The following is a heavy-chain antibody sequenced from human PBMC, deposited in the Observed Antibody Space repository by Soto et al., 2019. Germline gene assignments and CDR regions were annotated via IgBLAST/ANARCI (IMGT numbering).Heavy chain of an antibody. Sequence: SVKVSCKASEGSFRDYVISWVRQGPGQGLDWMGGIIPSLGAARYAQRFEGRVRITADGSTSTAFMEVTSLRSEDTAVYYCARGERAVANRVGMDVWGQGTSVTVSS. J-gene: IGHJ6*02. V-gene: IGHV1-69*13. CDR3: ARGERAVANRVGMDV. CDR1: EGSFRDYV. D-gene: IGHD6-19*01. CDR2: IIPSLGAA.